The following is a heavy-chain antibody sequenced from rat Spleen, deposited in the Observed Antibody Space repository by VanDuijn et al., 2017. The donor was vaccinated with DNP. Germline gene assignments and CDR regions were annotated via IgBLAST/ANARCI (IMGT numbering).Heavy chain of an antibody. Sequence: EVQLVESGGGLVQPGRSMKLSCAASGFTFGDYGMAWVLQSPTKGLDWVASITSDGGSTYYRDSVKGRFTISRDDAKSTLYLQMESLRSEDTATYYCTTWSFYYWGQGVMVTVSS. CDR1: GFTFGDYG. D-gene: IGHD4-2*01. CDR3: TTWSFYY. CDR2: ITSDGGST. J-gene: IGHJ2*01. V-gene: IGHV5-20*01.